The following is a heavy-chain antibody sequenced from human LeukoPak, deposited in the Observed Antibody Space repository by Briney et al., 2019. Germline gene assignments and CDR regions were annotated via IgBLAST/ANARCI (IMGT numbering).Heavy chain of an antibody. CDR3: AKAQELGNYEFFLFDY. J-gene: IGHJ4*02. Sequence: GGSLTLSCAASGFAFSTYAMGWVRQAPGKGLEWVSAISGGGGSTYYADSVKGRFTISRDNSKNTLYLQMNSLRAEDTAVYYCAKAQELGNYEFFLFDYWGQGALVTVST. CDR2: ISGGGGST. V-gene: IGHV3-23*01. CDR1: GFAFSTYA. D-gene: IGHD7-27*01.